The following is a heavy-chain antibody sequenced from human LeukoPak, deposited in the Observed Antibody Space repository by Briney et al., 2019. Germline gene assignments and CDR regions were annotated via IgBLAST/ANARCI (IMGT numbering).Heavy chain of an antibody. CDR1: GYTFTSYD. CDR2: MNPNSGNT. CDR3: ARSPKGELRDSGYDHGFDY. V-gene: IGHV1-8*01. J-gene: IGHJ4*02. Sequence: ASVKVSCKASGYTFTSYDINWVRQATGQGLEWMGWMNPNSGNTDHAQKFQGRVTMTRNTSISTAYMELSSLRSEDTAVYYCARSPKGELRDSGYDHGFDYWGQGTLVTVSS. D-gene: IGHD5-12*01.